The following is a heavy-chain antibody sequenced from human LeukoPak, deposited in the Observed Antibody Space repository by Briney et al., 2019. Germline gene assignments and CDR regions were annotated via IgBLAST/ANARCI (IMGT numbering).Heavy chain of an antibody. CDR1: GGSVNSSSYY. CDR2: IYYSGST. CDR3: ARVLHRKVVIFDY. Sequence: PSETLSLTCTVSGGSVNSSSYYWCWIRQPPGKGLEWIGSIYYSGSTYYNPSLKSRLTISVDTSKNQFSLKLSSVTAADTAVYYCARVLHRKVVIFDYWGQGTLVTVSS. V-gene: IGHV4-39*07. D-gene: IGHD3-22*01. J-gene: IGHJ4*02.